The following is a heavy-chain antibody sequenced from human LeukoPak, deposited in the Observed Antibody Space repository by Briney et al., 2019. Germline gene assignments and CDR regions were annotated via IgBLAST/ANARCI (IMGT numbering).Heavy chain of an antibody. CDR3: ARDPWYYYDSSGYYYYYGMDV. CDR2: ISAYNGNT. Sequence: GASVKVSCKASGYTFTSYGISWVRQAPGQGLEWMGWISAYNGNTNYAQKLQRRVTMTTDTSTSTAYMELRSLRSDDTAVYYCARDPWYYYDSSGYYYYYGMDVWGQGTTVTVSS. J-gene: IGHJ6*02. CDR1: GYTFTSYG. V-gene: IGHV1-18*01. D-gene: IGHD3-22*01.